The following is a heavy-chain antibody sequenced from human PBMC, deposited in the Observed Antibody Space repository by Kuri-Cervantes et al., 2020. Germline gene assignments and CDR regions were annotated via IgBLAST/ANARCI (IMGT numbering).Heavy chain of an antibody. V-gene: IGHV3-9*01. CDR3: ARVTPSGGGYFDL. Sequence: SLKISCAASGFTFSRYAMTWVRQAPGKGLEWVSGISWNSGSIGYADSVKGRFTISRDNAKNSLYLQMNSLRAEDTAVYYCARVTPSGGGYFDLWGRGTLVTVSS. D-gene: IGHD6-19*01. J-gene: IGHJ2*01. CDR1: GFTFSRYA. CDR2: ISWNSGSI.